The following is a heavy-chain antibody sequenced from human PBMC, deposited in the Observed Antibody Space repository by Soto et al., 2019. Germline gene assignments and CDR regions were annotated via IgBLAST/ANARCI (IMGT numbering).Heavy chain of an antibody. D-gene: IGHD6-6*01. J-gene: IGHJ4*02. CDR2: ISASKGNT. V-gene: IGHV1-18*03. Sequence: ASVKVSCKASGYTFSNYGFTWLRQAPGQGLEWMGWISASKGNTNYAQKFQGRITLTRDTSTSTAYMELRSLKSDDMAVYYCASRAGQLPYYCDNWGQGTQVTVSS. CDR1: GYTFSNYG. CDR3: ASRAGQLPYYCDN.